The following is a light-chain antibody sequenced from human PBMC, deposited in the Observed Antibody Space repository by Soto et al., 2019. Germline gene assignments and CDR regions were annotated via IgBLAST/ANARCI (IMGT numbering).Light chain of an antibody. CDR1: QSVRNY. CDR2: AAS. CDR3: QQSYSSPTWT. J-gene: IGKJ1*01. V-gene: IGKV1-39*01. Sequence: DIQMPQSPSSLSASVGDRVTITCRASQSVRNYLNWYQQKPGKAPKLLIYAASSLQSGVPSRFSGGGSGTDFTLIISSLQPEDFATYYCQQSYSSPTWTFGQGTKVEIK.